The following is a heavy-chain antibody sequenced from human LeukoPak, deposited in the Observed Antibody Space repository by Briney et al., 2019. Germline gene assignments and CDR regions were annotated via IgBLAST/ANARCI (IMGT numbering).Heavy chain of an antibody. CDR3: AKDHGGRLRLGELSFLFDH. D-gene: IGHD3-16*02. CDR1: GFTFDDYA. J-gene: IGHJ4*02. Sequence: PGGSLRLSCAASGFTFDDYAMHWVRQAPGKGLEWVSGISWNSGSIGYADSVKGRFTISRDNAKNSLYLQMNSLRAEDMALYYCAKDHGGRLRLGELSFLFDHWGQGTLVTVSS. CDR2: ISWNSGSI. V-gene: IGHV3-9*03.